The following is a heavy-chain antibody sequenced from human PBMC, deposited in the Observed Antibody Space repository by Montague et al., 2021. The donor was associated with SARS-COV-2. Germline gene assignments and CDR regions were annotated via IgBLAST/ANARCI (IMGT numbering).Heavy chain of an antibody. CDR3: ARARTIFGVVITSFDY. V-gene: IGHV4-31*03. J-gene: IGHJ4*02. CDR1: DGSISSGGYY. D-gene: IGHD3-3*01. CDR2: IYYSGST. Sequence: TLSLTRTVSDGSISSGGYYWSWIRQHPGKGLEWIGYIYYSGSTYYNPSLKSRVTISADTSKNQFSLKLSSVTAADTAVYYCARARTIFGVVITSFDYWGQGTLVTVSS.